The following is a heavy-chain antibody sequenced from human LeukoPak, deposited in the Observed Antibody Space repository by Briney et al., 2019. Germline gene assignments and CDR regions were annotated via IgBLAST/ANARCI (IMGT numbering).Heavy chain of an antibody. V-gene: IGHV4-59*01. Sequence: GSLILSCAASGFTFSTYAMHWVRQAPGKGLEWIGYIYYSGSTNYNPSLKSRVTILVDTSKNQFSLRLSSVTAADTAVYYCARNYYDSTGYLPGLFDYWGQGTLVTVSS. D-gene: IGHD3-22*01. CDR1: GFTFSTYA. J-gene: IGHJ4*02. CDR3: ARNYYDSTGYLPGLFDY. CDR2: IYYSGST.